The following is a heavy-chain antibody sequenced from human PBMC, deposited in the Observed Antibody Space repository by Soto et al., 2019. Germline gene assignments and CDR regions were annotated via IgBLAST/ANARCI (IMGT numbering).Heavy chain of an antibody. J-gene: IGHJ4*02. CDR1: GGTFSSYA. Sequence: SVKVSCKASGGTFSSYAISWVRQAPGQGLEWMGGIIPIFGTANYAQKFQGRVTITADESTSTAYMELSSLRSEDTAVYYCARDRGVHSGSYSHFDYWGQGTLVTVSS. D-gene: IGHD1-26*01. CDR2: IIPIFGTA. V-gene: IGHV1-69*13. CDR3: ARDRGVHSGSYSHFDY.